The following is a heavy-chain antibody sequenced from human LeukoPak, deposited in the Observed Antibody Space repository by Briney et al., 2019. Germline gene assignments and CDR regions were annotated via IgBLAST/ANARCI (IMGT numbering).Heavy chain of an antibody. CDR3: ANLGSGSQSSFDY. J-gene: IGHJ4*02. D-gene: IGHD3-10*01. V-gene: IGHV3-66*02. Sequence: PGEFLRLSCTASGFTVISNYMVWVRRAPGKGLEWVSIIYSAGNTYYADSVKGRFTISRDNSKNTLYLQMNSLRAEDTAVYYCANLGSGSQSSFDYWGQGTLVTVSS. CDR2: IYSAGNT. CDR1: GFTVISNY.